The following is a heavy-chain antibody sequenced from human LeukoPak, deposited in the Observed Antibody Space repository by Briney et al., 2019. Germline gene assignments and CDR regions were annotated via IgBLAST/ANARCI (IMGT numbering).Heavy chain of an antibody. CDR3: ASSSGWYDYYYYYMDV. D-gene: IGHD6-19*01. Sequence: SETLSLTCTVSGGSISSYYWSWIRQPPGKGLEWIGYIYYSGSTNYNPSLKSRVTISVATSKNQFSLKLSSVTAADTAVYYCASSSGWYDYYYYYMDVWGKGTTVTVSS. CDR2: IYYSGST. CDR1: GGSISSYY. V-gene: IGHV4-59*01. J-gene: IGHJ6*03.